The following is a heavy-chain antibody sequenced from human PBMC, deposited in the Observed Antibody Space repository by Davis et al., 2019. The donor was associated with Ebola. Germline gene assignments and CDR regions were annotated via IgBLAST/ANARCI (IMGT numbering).Heavy chain of an antibody. D-gene: IGHD4-11*01. CDR1: GFTFSSYG. J-gene: IGHJ1*01. CDR3: VLVQQLYFQH. Sequence: GESLKISCAASGFTFSSYGMHWVRQAPGKGLEWVAFIRYDGSNKYYADSVKGRFTISRDNSKNTLYLQMNSLRAEDTAVYYCVLVQQLYFQHWGQGTLVTVSS. CDR2: IRYDGSNK. V-gene: IGHV3-30*02.